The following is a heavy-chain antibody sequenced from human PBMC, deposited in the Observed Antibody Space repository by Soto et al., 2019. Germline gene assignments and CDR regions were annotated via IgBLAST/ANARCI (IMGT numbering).Heavy chain of an antibody. CDR3: ATPQYGLPQGMDV. CDR1: GGSISSSYYY. Sequence: QLQLQESGPGLVKPSETLSLTCTVSGGSISSSYYYWGWIRQPPGKGLEWIGNIYNSVTTYHNPSLKSRVTISVDTSRNQFSLKLSSVTAADTAVYYCATPQYGLPQGMDVWGQGTTVTVSS. V-gene: IGHV4-39*01. CDR2: IYNSVTT. J-gene: IGHJ6*02. D-gene: IGHD4-17*01.